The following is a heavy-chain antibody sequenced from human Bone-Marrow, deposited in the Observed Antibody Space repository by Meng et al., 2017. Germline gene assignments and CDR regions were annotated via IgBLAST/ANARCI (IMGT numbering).Heavy chain of an antibody. V-gene: IGHV3-73*01. Sequence: GESLKISCTASGFTFTTYWMSWVRQASGKGLEWVGRIGSTRKNYATAYAASMRGKFTISRDDSKNTAYLQMNNLKTEDTAVYYCTIYTSGHIWGQGTTVTVSS. CDR2: IGSTRKNYAT. CDR3: TIYTSGHI. J-gene: IGHJ3*02. CDR1: GFTFTTYW. D-gene: IGHD6-19*01.